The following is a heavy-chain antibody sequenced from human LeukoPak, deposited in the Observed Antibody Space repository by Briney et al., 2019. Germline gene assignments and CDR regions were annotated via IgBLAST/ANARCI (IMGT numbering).Heavy chain of an antibody. CDR2: FFHSGST. V-gene: IGHV4-38-2*02. J-gene: IGHJ4*02. CDR1: GYSISSGYY. Sequence: PSETLSLTCTVSGYSISSGYYWGWIRQPPGNGLEWIGSFFHSGSTSFNPSLKSRVTISVDTSKNQFSLKLSSVTAADTAVYYCASLMGSFGDLFVYWGQGTLVTVSS. D-gene: IGHD3-10*01. CDR3: ASLMGSFGDLFVY.